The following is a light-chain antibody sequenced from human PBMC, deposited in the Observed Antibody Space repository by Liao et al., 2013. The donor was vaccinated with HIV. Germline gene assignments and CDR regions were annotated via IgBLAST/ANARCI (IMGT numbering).Light chain of an antibody. J-gene: IGLJ3*02. CDR3: QVWDSSSRV. CDR2: KDS. CDR1: VLAKKY. Sequence: SYELTQPSSVSVSPGQTARITCSGDVLAKKYARWFQQKPGQAPVLVIYKDSERPSGIPERFSGSSSGTTVTLTISGAQVEDEADYFCQVWDSSSRVFGGGTKLTVL. V-gene: IGLV3-27*01.